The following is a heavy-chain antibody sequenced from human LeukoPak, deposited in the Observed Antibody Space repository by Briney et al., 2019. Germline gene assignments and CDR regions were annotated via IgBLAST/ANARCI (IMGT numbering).Heavy chain of an antibody. J-gene: IGHJ6*03. CDR2: INPSGGST. D-gene: IGHD4-11*01. CDR3: ARGNSDYIYYYYYYYMDV. CDR1: GYTFTGYY. Sequence: ASVKVSCKASGYTFTGYYMHWVRQAPGQGLEWMGIINPSGGSTSYAQKFQGRVTMTRDTSTSTVYMELSSLRSEDTAVYYCARGNSDYIYYYYYYYMDVWGKGTTVTISS. V-gene: IGHV1-46*01.